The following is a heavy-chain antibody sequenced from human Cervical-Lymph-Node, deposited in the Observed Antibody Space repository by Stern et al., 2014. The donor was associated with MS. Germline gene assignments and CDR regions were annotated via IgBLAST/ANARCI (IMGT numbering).Heavy chain of an antibody. J-gene: IGHJ3*02. V-gene: IGHV1-46*01. CDR1: GYTFTSYY. CDR3: ARVGWELLDAFDI. Sequence: QVQLMQSGAEVKKPGASVKVSCKASGYTFTSYYMPWVRQAPGQGLEWMGIINPSGGSTSYAQKFQGRVTMTRDTSTSTVYMELSSLRSEDTAVYYCARVGWELLDAFDIWGQGTMVTVSS. D-gene: IGHD1-26*01. CDR2: INPSGGST.